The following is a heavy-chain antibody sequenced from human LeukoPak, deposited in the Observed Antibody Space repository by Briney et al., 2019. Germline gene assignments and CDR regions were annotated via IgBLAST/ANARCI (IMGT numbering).Heavy chain of an antibody. CDR2: IKSDGRST. CDR3: ARTPGRIAAAGSGYYYYYYMDV. J-gene: IGHJ6*03. CDR1: GFTFSNYW. D-gene: IGHD6-13*01. V-gene: IGHV3-74*01. Sequence: PGGSLRLSCAASGFTFSNYWMDWVRQAPGKGLVWVSSIKSDGRSTNYADSVKGRFTISRDNAKNTLFLQMNSLRAEDTAVYYCARTPGRIAAAGSGYYYYYYMDVWGKGTTVTVSS.